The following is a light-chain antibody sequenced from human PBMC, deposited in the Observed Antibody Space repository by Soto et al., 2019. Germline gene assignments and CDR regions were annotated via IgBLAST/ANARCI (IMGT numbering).Light chain of an antibody. J-gene: IGLJ2*01. CDR2: EVN. CDR1: SSDVGRYNR. CDR3: CSFTGTTIGV. V-gene: IGLV2-8*01. Sequence: QSALTQPPSASGSPGQSVTISCTETSSDVGRYNRVSWYQHYPGKAPKLMIYEVNKRPSEVPDRFSGSKSGNTASLTVSGLQAEDEADYYCCSFTGTTIGVFGGGTKLTVL.